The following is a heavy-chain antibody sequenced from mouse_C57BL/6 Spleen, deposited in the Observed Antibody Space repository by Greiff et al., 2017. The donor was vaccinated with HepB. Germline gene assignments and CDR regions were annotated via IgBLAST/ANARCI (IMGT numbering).Heavy chain of an antibody. D-gene: IGHD1-1*01. V-gene: IGHV1-74*01. J-gene: IGHJ2*01. CDR2: IHPSDSDT. CDR1: GYTFTSYW. Sequence: QVQLQQPGAELVKPGASVKVSCKASGYTFTSYWMHWVKQRPGQGLEWIGRIHPSDSDTNYNQKFKGKATLTVDKSSSTAYMQLSSLTSEDSSVYYCALITTVGGYFDYWGQGTTLTVSS. CDR3: ALITTVGGYFDY.